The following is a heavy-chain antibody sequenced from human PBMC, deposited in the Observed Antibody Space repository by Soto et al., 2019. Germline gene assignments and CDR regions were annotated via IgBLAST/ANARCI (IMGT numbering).Heavy chain of an antibody. D-gene: IGHD1-26*01. J-gene: IGHJ6*03. Sequence: EVQLVESGGGLVQPGGSLRLSCAASGFTVSSNYMSWVRQAPGKGLEWVSVIYSGGSTYYADSVKGRFTISRDNSKNTLYLQMNSLRAEDTAVYYCARQATAYYYYDYMDVWGKGTTVTVSS. V-gene: IGHV3-66*04. CDR2: IYSGGST. CDR3: ARQATAYYYYDYMDV. CDR1: GFTVSSNY.